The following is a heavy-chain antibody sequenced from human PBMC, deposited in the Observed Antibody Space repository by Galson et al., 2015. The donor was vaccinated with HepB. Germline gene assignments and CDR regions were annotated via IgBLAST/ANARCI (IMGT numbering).Heavy chain of an antibody. CDR2: ISSSSSTI. CDR1: GFTFSSYS. Sequence: SLRLSCAASGFTFSSYSMNWVRQAPGKGLERVSYISSSSSTIYYADSVKGRFTISRDNAKNSLYLQMNSLRDEDTAVYYCARDRGVHYYYGMDVWGQGTTVTVSS. D-gene: IGHD1-1*01. V-gene: IGHV3-48*02. CDR3: ARDRGVHYYYGMDV. J-gene: IGHJ6*02.